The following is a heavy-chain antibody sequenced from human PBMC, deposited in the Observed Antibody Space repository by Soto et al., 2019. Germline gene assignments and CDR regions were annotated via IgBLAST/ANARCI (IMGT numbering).Heavy chain of an antibody. CDR3: ARGSITIFGVAPNWFDP. V-gene: IGHV1-8*01. Sequence: ASVKVSCKASGYTFTSYDINWVRQATGQGLEWMGWMNPNSGNTGYAQKFQGRVTMTRNTSISTAYMELSSLRSEDTAVYCCARGSITIFGVAPNWFDPWGQGTLVTVSS. D-gene: IGHD3-3*01. CDR2: MNPNSGNT. J-gene: IGHJ5*02. CDR1: GYTFTSYD.